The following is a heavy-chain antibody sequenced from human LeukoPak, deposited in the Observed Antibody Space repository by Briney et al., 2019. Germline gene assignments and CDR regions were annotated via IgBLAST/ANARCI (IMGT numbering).Heavy chain of an antibody. CDR3: AKEYYYDCSGYYPYDY. CDR1: GFTFSSYG. CDR2: ISGSGGST. D-gene: IGHD3-22*01. Sequence: GGSLRLSCAASGFTFSSYGMSWVRQAPGKGLEWVSAISGSGGSTYYADSVKGRFTISRDNSKNTLYLQMNSLRAEDTAVYYCAKEYYYDCSGYYPYDYWGQGTLVTVSS. J-gene: IGHJ4*02. V-gene: IGHV3-23*01.